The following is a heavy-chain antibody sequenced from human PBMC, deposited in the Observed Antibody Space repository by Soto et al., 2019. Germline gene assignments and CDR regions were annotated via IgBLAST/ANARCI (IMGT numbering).Heavy chain of an antibody. CDR1: GFTFGDYA. D-gene: IGHD3-3*01. CDR3: TRDDFWSGYYYGMDV. J-gene: IGHJ6*02. V-gene: IGHV3-49*04. Sequence: GGSLRVSCTASGFTFGDYAMSWVRQAPGKGLEWVGFIRSKAYGGTTEYAASVKGRFTISRDDSKSIAYLQMNSLKTEDTAVYYCTRDDFWSGYYYGMDVWGQGTTVTVSS. CDR2: IRSKAYGGTT.